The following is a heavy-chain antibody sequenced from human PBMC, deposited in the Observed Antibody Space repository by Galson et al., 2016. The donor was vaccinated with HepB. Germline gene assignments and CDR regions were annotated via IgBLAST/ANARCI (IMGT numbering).Heavy chain of an antibody. CDR2: INWNDDK. J-gene: IGHJ4*02. V-gene: IGHV2-70*01. CDR1: GFSLSTSGMC. D-gene: IGHD2-2*01. CDR3: ARMRYCSSTSCQNAFYYFDY. Sequence: PALVKPTQTLTLTCTFSGFSLSTSGMCVSWIRQPPGKALEWLALINWNDDKYYITSLKTRLTISKDTSTNQVVLTMTNMDPVDTATYYCARMRYCSSTSCQNAFYYFDYWGPGTLVTVSS.